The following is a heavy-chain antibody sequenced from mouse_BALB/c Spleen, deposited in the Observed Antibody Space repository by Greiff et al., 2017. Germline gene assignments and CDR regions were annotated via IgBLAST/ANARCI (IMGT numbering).Heavy chain of an antibody. CDR3: ARGEVTAYAMDY. CDR1: GFTFSSFG. CDR2: ISSGSSTI. D-gene: IGHD2-12*01. Sequence: EVKLVESGGGLVQPGGSRKLSCAASGFTFSSFGMHWVRQAPEKGLEWVAYISSGSSTIYYADTVKGRFTISRDNPKNTLFLQMTSLRSEDTAMYYCARGEVTAYAMDYWGQGTSVTVSS. J-gene: IGHJ4*01. V-gene: IGHV5-17*02.